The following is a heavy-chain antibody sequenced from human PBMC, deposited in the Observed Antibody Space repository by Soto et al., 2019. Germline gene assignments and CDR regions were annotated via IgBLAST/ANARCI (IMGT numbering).Heavy chain of an antibody. Sequence: QVQLVESGGGVVQPGRSLRLSCAASGFTFSSYAMHWVRQAPGKGLEWVAVISYDGSNKYYADSVKGRFTISRDNSKNTLYLQMNSLRAEDTAVYSCARDPRYSSSWYPRYYYGMDVWGQGTTVTVSS. J-gene: IGHJ6*02. V-gene: IGHV3-30-3*01. CDR3: ARDPRYSSSWYPRYYYGMDV. CDR1: GFTFSSYA. D-gene: IGHD6-13*01. CDR2: ISYDGSNK.